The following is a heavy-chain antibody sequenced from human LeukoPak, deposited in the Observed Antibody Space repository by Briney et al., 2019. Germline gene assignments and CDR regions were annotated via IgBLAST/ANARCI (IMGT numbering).Heavy chain of an antibody. J-gene: IGHJ5*02. CDR2: ICWSSGSI. CDR3: AKDIAAVAGTGWFDP. D-gene: IGHD6-19*01. V-gene: IGHV3-9*01. Sequence: GRSLRLFCAASGFTFDDYAMLWVRQAPGEGLEWVSGICWSSGSIGYADSVKGRFTISRDNAKNSLYLQMNSLRAEDTALYYCAKDIAAVAGTGWFDPWGQGTLVTVSS. CDR1: GFTFDDYA.